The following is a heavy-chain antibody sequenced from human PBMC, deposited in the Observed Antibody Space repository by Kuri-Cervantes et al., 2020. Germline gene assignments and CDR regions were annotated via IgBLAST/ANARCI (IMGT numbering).Heavy chain of an antibody. V-gene: IGHV3-53*01. D-gene: IGHD3-22*01. CDR2: IYSGGST. CDR3: ARCLNYYDSSGYYSIDAFDI. J-gene: IGHJ3*02. Sequence: GGCLRLSCAASGFTVSSNYMSWVRQAPGKGLEWVSVIYSGGSTYYADSVKGRFTISRDNSKNTLYLQMNSLRAEDTAVYYCARCLNYYDSSGYYSIDAFDIWGQGTMVTVSS. CDR1: GFTVSSNY.